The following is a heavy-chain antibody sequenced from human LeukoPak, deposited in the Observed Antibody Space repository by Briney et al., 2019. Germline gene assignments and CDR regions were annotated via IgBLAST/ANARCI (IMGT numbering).Heavy chain of an antibody. V-gene: IGHV3-48*01. CDR3: ARRADSPMIGDH. CDR1: GFTFSSYG. Sequence: GGSLRLSCAASGFTFSSYGMNWVRQAPGKGLEWLSYLSNTGNIHYAQSVKGRFTISRDNAKSSLYLQMDGLRAEDTAVYYCARRADSPMIGDHWGQGILVTVAS. J-gene: IGHJ4*02. CDR2: LSNTGNI. D-gene: IGHD3-10*02.